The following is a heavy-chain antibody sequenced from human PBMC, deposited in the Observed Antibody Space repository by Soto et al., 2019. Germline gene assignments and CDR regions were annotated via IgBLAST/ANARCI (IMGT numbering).Heavy chain of an antibody. D-gene: IGHD4-17*01. CDR3: ARAGGTTVTGLWHFYS. CDR1: GFTFNTYS. CDR2: IWYDGTQK. J-gene: IGHJ4*02. Sequence: QVQLEESGGGVVQPGRSLRLSCEASGFTFNTYSMHWVRQPPGKVLEWLAAIWYDGTQKYYADFVKGRLIICRDNSKKTLYLEMNSLRAEDTAVYYCARAGGTTVTGLWHFYSWGQGTLVTVSS. V-gene: IGHV3-33*01.